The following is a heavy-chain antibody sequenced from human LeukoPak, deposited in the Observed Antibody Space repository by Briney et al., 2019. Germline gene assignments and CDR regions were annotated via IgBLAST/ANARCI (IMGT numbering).Heavy chain of an antibody. D-gene: IGHD2-15*01. V-gene: IGHV4-30-4*01. J-gene: IGHJ5*02. CDR2: IYYSGST. Sequence: SETLSLTCTVSGGSISSGDYYWGWIRQPPGKGLEWIGYIYYSGSTYYNPSLKSRVTISVDTSKNQFSLKLSSVTAADTAVYYCAREGGSSHFDPWGQGTLVTVSS. CDR3: AREGGSSHFDP. CDR1: GGSISSGDYY.